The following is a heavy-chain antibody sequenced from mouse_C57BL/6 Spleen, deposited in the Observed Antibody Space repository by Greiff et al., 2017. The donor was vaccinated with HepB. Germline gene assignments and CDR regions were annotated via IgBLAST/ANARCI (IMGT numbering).Heavy chain of an antibody. CDR1: GFTFSSYA. CDR2: ISDGGSYT. CDR3: AREGIRGYFDV. Sequence: EVQLVESGGGLVKPGGSLKLSCAASGFTFSSYAMSWVRQTPEKRLEWVATISDGGSYTYYPDNVKGRFTISRDNAKNNRYLQMSHLKYEDTDMYYCAREGIRGYFDVWGTGTTVTVSS. V-gene: IGHV5-4*01. J-gene: IGHJ1*03.